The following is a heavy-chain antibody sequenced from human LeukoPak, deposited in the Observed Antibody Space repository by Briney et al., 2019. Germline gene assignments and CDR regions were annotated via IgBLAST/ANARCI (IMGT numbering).Heavy chain of an antibody. V-gene: IGHV3-21*01. CDR2: ISSSSSYI. CDR1: GFTFSSYG. D-gene: IGHD3-10*01. Sequence: GGSLRLSCAASGFTFSSYGMHWVRQAPGKGLEWVSSISSSSSYIYYADSVKGRFPISRDNAKNSLYLQMNSLRAEDTAVYYCAGGSRIGAPAFDYWGQGTLVTVSS. J-gene: IGHJ4*02. CDR3: AGGSRIGAPAFDY.